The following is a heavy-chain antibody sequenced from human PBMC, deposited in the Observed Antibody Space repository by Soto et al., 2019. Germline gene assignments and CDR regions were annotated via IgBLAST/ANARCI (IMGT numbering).Heavy chain of an antibody. CDR2: INHSGST. V-gene: IGHV4-34*01. D-gene: IGHD1-26*01. Sequence: PSETLSLTCAVYGGSFSGYYWSWIRQPPGKGLEWIGEINHSGSTNYNPSLKSRVTISVDTSRNQFSLKLSSVTAADTAVYYCARGDRSLLGNWFAPWGQGTLVTVSS. J-gene: IGHJ5*02. CDR1: GGSFSGYY. CDR3: ARGDRSLLGNWFAP.